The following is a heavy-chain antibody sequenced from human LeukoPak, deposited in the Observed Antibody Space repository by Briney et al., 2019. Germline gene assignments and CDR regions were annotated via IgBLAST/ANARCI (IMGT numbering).Heavy chain of an antibody. CDR3: ARDGELGSPADAFDI. CDR2: IKQDGSEK. V-gene: IGHV3-7*01. J-gene: IGHJ3*02. Sequence: AGGSLRLSCAASGFTFSSYWMSWVRQAPGKGLEWVANIKQDGSEKYYVDSVKGRFTISRDNAKNSLYLQMNSLRAEDTAVYYCARDGELGSPADAFDIWGQGTMVTVSS. CDR1: GFTFSSYW. D-gene: IGHD1-26*01.